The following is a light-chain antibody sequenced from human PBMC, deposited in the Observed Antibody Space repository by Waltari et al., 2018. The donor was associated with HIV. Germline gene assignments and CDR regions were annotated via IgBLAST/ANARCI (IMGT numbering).Light chain of an antibody. CDR2: GNS. J-gene: IGLJ2*01. CDR3: QSYDSSLSGCVV. CDR1: SSNIGAGYD. Sequence: QSVLTQPPSVSGAPGQRVTISCTGSSSNIGAGYDVHWYQQLPGTAPKLLIYGNSNRPSGVPDRFSGSKSGTSASLAITGLQAEDEAHYYCQSYDSSLSGCVVFGGGTKLTVL. V-gene: IGLV1-40*01.